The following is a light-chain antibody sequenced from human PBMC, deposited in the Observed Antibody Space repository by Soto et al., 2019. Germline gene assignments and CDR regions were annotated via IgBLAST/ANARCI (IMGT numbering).Light chain of an antibody. V-gene: IGLV1-51*01. CDR3: GTWDSSLSAYV. J-gene: IGLJ1*01. Sequence: QSVLTQPPSVSAAPGQKVTISCSGSSSNIGNNYVSWYQQLPGTAPKLLIYDNNKRPSGIPDQFSGSKSGTSATLGITGLQTGEEADYYCGTWDSSLSAYVFGTGTKVTVL. CDR2: DNN. CDR1: SSNIGNNY.